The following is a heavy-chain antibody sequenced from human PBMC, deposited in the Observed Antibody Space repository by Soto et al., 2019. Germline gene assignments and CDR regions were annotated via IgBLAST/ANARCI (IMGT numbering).Heavy chain of an antibody. V-gene: IGHV4-34*01. CDR2: INHSGST. J-gene: IGHJ4*02. CDR1: GGSFSGYY. D-gene: IGHD2-15*01. CDR3: ARGWGTPTPGYYFDY. Sequence: SETLSLTCAVYGGSFSGYYWSWIRQPPGKGLEWIGEINHSGSTNYNPSLKSRVTISVDTSKNQFSLKLSSVTAADTAVYYCARGWGTPTPGYYFDYWGQGTLVTVSS.